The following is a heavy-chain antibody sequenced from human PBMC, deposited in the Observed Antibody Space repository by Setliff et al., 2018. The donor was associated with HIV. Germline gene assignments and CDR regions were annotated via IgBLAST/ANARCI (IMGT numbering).Heavy chain of an antibody. V-gene: IGHV4-4*07. CDR3: ARVPFTTGFDY. J-gene: IGHJ4*02. D-gene: IGHD3-3*01. CDR2: IYSSGST. CDR1: GGSMSGYY. Sequence: PSGTLSLTCTVSGGSMSGYYWNGIRQPAGKGLEGIGRIYSSGSTNHNPSLRSRVTISVDTSKNHFSLKLSSVTAADTAVFYCARVPFTTGFDYWGQGTLVTVSS.